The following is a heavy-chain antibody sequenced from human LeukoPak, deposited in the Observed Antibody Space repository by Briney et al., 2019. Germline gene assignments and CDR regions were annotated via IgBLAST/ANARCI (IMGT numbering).Heavy chain of an antibody. D-gene: IGHD2-2*01. CDR2: ISGSGGST. CDR3: AKFGSRDTSSTSCFDY. Sequence: GGSLRLSCAASGFTFSSYAMSWVRQAPGKGLEWVSAISGSGGSTYYADSVKGRFTISRDNSKNTLYLQTNSLRAEDTAVYYCAKFGSRDTSSTSCFDYWGQGTLVTVSS. J-gene: IGHJ4*02. CDR1: GFTFSSYA. V-gene: IGHV3-23*01.